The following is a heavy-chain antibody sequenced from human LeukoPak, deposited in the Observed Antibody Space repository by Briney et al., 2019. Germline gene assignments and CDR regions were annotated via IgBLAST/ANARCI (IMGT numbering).Heavy chain of an antibody. V-gene: IGHV4-31*03. Sequence: SETLSLTCTVSGGSISNGDHYWSWIRQHPGKGLEWIGYIYYSGSTYYNPSLKSRVTISVDTSKNQFSLKLSSVTAADTAVYYCARDVYPGYYGSGSWNWFDPWGQGTLVTVSS. D-gene: IGHD3-10*01. CDR1: GGSISNGDHY. J-gene: IGHJ5*02. CDR2: IYYSGST. CDR3: ARDVYPGYYGSGSWNWFDP.